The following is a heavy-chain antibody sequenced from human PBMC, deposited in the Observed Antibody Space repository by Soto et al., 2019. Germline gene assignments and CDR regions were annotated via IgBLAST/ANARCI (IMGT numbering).Heavy chain of an antibody. D-gene: IGHD2-15*01. CDR2: ISGSGGST. J-gene: IGHJ3*02. CDR1: GFTFSSYA. V-gene: IGHV3-23*01. Sequence: SLRLSCAASGFTFSSYAMSWVRQAPGKGLEWVSAISGSGGSTYYADSVKGRFTISRDNSKNTLYLQMNSLRAEDTAVYYCAKDPGYCSGGSCGDAFDIWGQGTMVTVSS. CDR3: AKDPGYCSGGSCGDAFDI.